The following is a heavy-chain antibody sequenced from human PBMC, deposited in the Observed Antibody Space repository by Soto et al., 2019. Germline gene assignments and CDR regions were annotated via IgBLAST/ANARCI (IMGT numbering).Heavy chain of an antibody. CDR1: GFTFSSYS. J-gene: IGHJ4*02. D-gene: IGHD5-18*01. Sequence: GGSLRLSCAASGFTFSSYSMNWVRQAPGKGLEWVSSISSSSSYIYYADSVKGRFTISRDNAKNSLYLQMNSLRAEDTAVYYCARDANVDTAMVVYRDDYWGQGTLVTVSS. CDR3: ARDANVDTAMVVYRDDY. V-gene: IGHV3-21*01. CDR2: ISSSSSYI.